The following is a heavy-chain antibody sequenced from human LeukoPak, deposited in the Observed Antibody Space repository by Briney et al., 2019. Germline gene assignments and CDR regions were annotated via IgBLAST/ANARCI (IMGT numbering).Heavy chain of an antibody. CDR3: ARENYYGSGKIDY. CDR2: IHYSGSA. V-gene: IGHV4-61*01. D-gene: IGHD3-10*01. J-gene: IGHJ4*02. Sequence: SETLSLTCTVSGGSVSSGSYYWTWIRQPPGKGLEWVGYIHYSGSANYNPSLKSRVTISVDTSKNQFSLKLSSVTAADTAVYYCARENYYGSGKIDYWGQGTLVTVSS. CDR1: GGSVSSGSYY.